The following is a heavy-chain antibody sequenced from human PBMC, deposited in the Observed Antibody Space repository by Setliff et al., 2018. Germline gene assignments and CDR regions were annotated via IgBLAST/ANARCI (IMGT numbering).Heavy chain of an antibody. V-gene: IGHV1-8*02. CDR2: MNPNNGNT. CDR1: GYTFINYE. Sequence: GASVKVSCKASGYTFINYEINWVRQATGQGLEWMGGMNPNNGNTGYAQKFQGRVTMTRNTSISTAYMELRSLRSDDTAVYYCARPATGDYYFDYWGQGTLVTVSS. CDR3: ARPATGDYYFDY. D-gene: IGHD7-27*01. J-gene: IGHJ4*02.